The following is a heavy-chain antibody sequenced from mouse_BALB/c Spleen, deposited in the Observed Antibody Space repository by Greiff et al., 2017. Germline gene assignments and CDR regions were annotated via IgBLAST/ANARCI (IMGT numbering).Heavy chain of an antibody. CDR3: TRSDYYGSSYGGWFAY. V-gene: IGHV1-69*02. J-gene: IGHJ3*01. Sequence: QVQLKQPGAELVRPGASVKLSCKASGYTFTSYWINWVKQRPGQGLEWIGNIYPSDSYTNYNQKFKDKATLTVDKSSSTAYMQLSSPTSEDSAVYYCTRSDYYGSSYGGWFAYWGQGTLVTVSA. CDR2: IYPSDSYT. D-gene: IGHD1-1*01. CDR1: GYTFTSYW.